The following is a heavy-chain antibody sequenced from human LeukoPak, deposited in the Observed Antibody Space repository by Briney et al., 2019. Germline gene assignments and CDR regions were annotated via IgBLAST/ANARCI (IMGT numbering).Heavy chain of an antibody. V-gene: IGHV4-61*10. CDR1: GYSISSGYY. Sequence: SETLSLTCTVSGYSISSGYYWGWIRQPAGKGLEWIGYIYYSGSTNYNPSLKSRVTISVDTSKNQFSLKLSSVTAADTAVYYCARDSSLYYYDSSGPLDYWGQGTLVTVSS. D-gene: IGHD3-22*01. CDR2: IYYSGST. CDR3: ARDSSLYYYDSSGPLDY. J-gene: IGHJ4*02.